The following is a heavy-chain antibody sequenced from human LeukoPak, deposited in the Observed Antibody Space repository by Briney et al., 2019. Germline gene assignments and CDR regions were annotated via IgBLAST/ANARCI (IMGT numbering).Heavy chain of an antibody. CDR1: GFTFSSYG. D-gene: IGHD2-15*01. Sequence: GGSLRLSCAASGFTFSSYGMHWVRQAPGKGLEWVAVIWYDGSNKYYADSVKGRFTISRDNSKNTLYLQMESLRAEDTAVYYCARDPYCSGGSCYFFDYWGQGTLVTVSS. CDR3: ARDPYCSGGSCYFFDY. J-gene: IGHJ4*02. CDR2: IWYDGSNK. V-gene: IGHV3-33*01.